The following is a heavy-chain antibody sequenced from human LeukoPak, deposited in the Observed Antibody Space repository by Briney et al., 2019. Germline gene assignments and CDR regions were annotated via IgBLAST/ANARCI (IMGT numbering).Heavy chain of an antibody. J-gene: IGHJ4*02. D-gene: IGHD6-19*01. CDR2: IYYSGSS. Sequence: SETLSLTCNVSGGSISGYHWSWIRQPPGKGLEWLGYIYYSGSSNYNPSLKSRVTMSADTSKNQFSLKLSSVTAADTAVYYCARLKGYSSGWYPSYYFDYWGQGTLVTVSS. V-gene: IGHV4-59*08. CDR1: GGSISGYH. CDR3: ARLKGYSSGWYPSYYFDY.